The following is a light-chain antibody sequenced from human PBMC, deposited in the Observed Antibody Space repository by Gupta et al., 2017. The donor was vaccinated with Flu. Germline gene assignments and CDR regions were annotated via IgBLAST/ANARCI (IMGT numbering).Light chain of an antibody. CDR2: QDI. V-gene: IGLV3-1*01. Sequence: SYDLTPPLSVSVSPGQTASITCSGDDLDNKYVCWYQQKPGQSPVLVVYQDIKRPAGSRERFSGSNSGDTATLTISGTQARDEDEYVCQAGDGSTVVFGGGTKLTVL. CDR1: DLDNKY. CDR3: QAGDGSTVV. J-gene: IGLJ2*01.